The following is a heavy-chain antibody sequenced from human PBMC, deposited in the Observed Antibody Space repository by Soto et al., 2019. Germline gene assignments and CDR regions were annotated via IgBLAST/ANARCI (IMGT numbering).Heavy chain of an antibody. D-gene: IGHD2-21*02. CDR1: GFIVSSFR. CDR3: ARSYCGDNCALDY. V-gene: IGHV3-30-3*01. CDR2: VSKDGSDK. J-gene: IGHJ4*02. Sequence: PGGSLRLCCAAGGFIVSSFRMHWVRQAPGKGLEWVAVVSKDGSDKHYADSVKGRFTISRDNSENTLHLQMNSLRPEDTGVYYCARSYCGDNCALDYWGQGTPVTVPS.